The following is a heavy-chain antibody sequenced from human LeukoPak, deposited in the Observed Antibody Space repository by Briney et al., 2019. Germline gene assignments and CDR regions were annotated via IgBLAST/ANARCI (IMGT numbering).Heavy chain of an antibody. CDR2: IYTSGST. Sequence: PSETLSLTCTVSGGFISSNSAYWSWIRQPAGKGLEWIGRIYTSGSTNYNPSLKSRVTISVDTSKNQFSLKLSSVTAADTAVYYCAREFRWRAVGSTYYYYYMDVWGKGTTVTVSS. CDR1: GGFISSNSAY. V-gene: IGHV4-61*02. D-gene: IGHD2-15*01. CDR3: AREFRWRAVGSTYYYYYMDV. J-gene: IGHJ6*03.